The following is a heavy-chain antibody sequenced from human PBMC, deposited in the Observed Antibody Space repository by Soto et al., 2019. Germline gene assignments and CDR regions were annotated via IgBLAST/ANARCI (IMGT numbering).Heavy chain of an antibody. CDR1: GVSLNSGHYY. D-gene: IGHD2-15*01. Sequence: QVQLQESGPGLLKPLETLSLTCTVSGVSLNSGHYYWVWIRQSPGKGLAWIASIYYDESTYYNPSLKSRVTISTDKPKNQFSLTLKSVTAADTAVYYCGKVLIGATRHTDVDSWGQGALVTVSS. CDR2: IYYDEST. J-gene: IGHJ4*02. V-gene: IGHV4-39*01. CDR3: GKVLIGATRHTDVDS.